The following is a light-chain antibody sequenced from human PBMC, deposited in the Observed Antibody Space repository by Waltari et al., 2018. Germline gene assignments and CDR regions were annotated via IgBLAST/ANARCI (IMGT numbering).Light chain of an antibody. CDR3: QQYNNWPPWT. J-gene: IGKJ1*01. V-gene: IGKV3-15*01. CDR1: QSIGSN. Sequence: VMTQSPDTLSVSPGERATPSCRASQSIGSNLAWYQQKPGQVPRLLISRASTRATGIPARFSGRGSGTEFTLTIDSLQSEDFAVYYCQQYNNWPPWTFGQGTKVEIK. CDR2: RAS.